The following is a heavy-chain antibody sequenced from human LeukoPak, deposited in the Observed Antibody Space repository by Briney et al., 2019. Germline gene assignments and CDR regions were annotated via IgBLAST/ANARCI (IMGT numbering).Heavy chain of an antibody. D-gene: IGHD5-18*01. CDR1: RYTFTSYY. J-gene: IGHJ6*03. CDR2: INPSGGST. CDR3: ARGDTGYYYYMDV. V-gene: IGHV1-46*01. Sequence: GASLKVYCKASRYTFTSYYMHWVRHAPGQRLEWMGIINPSGGSTSYAQKFQGRVTTTTDTSPSTVYMEMSRLRSEDTAVYYCARGDTGYYYYMDVWGKGTTVTVSS.